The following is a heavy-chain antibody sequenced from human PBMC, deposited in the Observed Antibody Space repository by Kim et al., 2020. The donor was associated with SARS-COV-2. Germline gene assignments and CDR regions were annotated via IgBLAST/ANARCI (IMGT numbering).Heavy chain of an antibody. CDR1: GFTFNNYW. CDR2: IHSDGSRT. J-gene: IGHJ4*02. V-gene: IGHV3-74*01. CDR3: VRSPFEFTSPWYPADY. D-gene: IGHD6-13*01. Sequence: GGSLRLSCVASGFTFNNYWMHWVRQTPGKGLVWVSRIHSDGSRTDYADSVKGRFTISRDNAKNTLSLQMNRLRVEDTAVYYCVRSPFEFTSPWYPADYWGQGTLVTVSS.